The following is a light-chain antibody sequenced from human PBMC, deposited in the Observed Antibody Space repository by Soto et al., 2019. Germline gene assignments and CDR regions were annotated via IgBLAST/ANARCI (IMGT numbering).Light chain of an antibody. CDR3: QQRHMWPIT. V-gene: IGKV3-11*01. J-gene: IGKJ5*01. CDR2: YAY. CDR1: QSFRVL. Sequence: EVALTQSPVTLSLSPGDRVTRSCSASQSFRVLLAWYQQKPGQAPMLLIYYAYNRATGIPPRFSGSGSGTDFTLTISSLEPEDSAVYYCQQRHMWPITFGQGTRLEIK.